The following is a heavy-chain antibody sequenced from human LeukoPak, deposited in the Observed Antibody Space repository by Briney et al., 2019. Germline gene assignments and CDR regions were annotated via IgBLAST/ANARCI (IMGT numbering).Heavy chain of an antibody. CDR3: AKDRTDYYYYMDV. Sequence: GGSLRLSCAASGFTFSSYGMHWVRQAPGKGLEWVAFIRYDGSNKYYADSVKGRFTISRDNSKNTLYLQMNSLRAEDTAVYYCAKDRTDYYYYMDVWGKGTTVTVSS. J-gene: IGHJ6*03. V-gene: IGHV3-30*02. CDR2: IRYDGSNK. D-gene: IGHD1-14*01. CDR1: GFTFSSYG.